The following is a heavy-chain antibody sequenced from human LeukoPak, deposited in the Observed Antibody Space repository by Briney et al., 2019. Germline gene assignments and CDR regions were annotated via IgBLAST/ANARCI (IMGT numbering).Heavy chain of an antibody. CDR1: GGTFSSYA. V-gene: IGHV1-69*13. J-gene: IGHJ4*02. CDR2: IIPIFGTA. D-gene: IGHD6-13*01. CDR3: ASCGGYSSSWFAYYFDY. Sequence: ASVKVSCKASGGTFSSYAISWVRQAPGQGLEWMGGIIPIFGTANYAQKFQGRVTITADESTSTAYMELSSLRSEDTAVYYCASCGGYSSSWFAYYFDYWGQGTLVTVSS.